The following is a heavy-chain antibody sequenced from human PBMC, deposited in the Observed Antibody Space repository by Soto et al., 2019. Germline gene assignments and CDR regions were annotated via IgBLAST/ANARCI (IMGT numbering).Heavy chain of an antibody. D-gene: IGHD6-6*01. CDR2: IYYSGRT. CDR3: ARSFSTSAIPNWFDP. J-gene: IGHJ5*02. V-gene: IGHV4-39*01. CDR1: SGSISSTNYY. Sequence: SETLSLTCTVSSGSISSTNYYWGWLRQPPGKGLEWIGTIYYSGRTYYNPSLKSRVTILVDTSKNQFSLNLSPVTAADKAVYYCARSFSTSAIPNWFDPWGQGTLVTVSS.